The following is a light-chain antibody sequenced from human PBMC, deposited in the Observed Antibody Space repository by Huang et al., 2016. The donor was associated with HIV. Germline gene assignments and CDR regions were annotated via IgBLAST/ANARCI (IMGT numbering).Light chain of an antibody. CDR2: GAS. V-gene: IGKV3-15*01. J-gene: IGKJ2*01. CDR3: QQYSDWYT. CDR1: QSVSSN. Sequence: EIVMTQSPATLSVSPGERATLSCRASQSVSSNLAWYQQMPGQAPRLLIYGASTRATGIPAMFSGSGSGTEFTLTISSLQSEDFAVYYCQQYSDWYTFGQGTKLESK.